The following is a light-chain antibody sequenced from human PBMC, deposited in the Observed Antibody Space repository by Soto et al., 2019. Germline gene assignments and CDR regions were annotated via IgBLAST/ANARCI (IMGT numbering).Light chain of an antibody. CDR1: QSVSSY. V-gene: IGKV3-11*01. CDR2: VAS. J-gene: IGKJ3*01. CDR3: QQRSNWPPRFT. Sequence: EIVLTQSPATLSLSPGERATLSCRASQSVSSYLAWYQQKPGQAPRLLIYVASNRATGIPARFSGSGSGTDFTRTISSLEPEDFAVYYCQQRSNWPPRFTFGPGTKVDIK.